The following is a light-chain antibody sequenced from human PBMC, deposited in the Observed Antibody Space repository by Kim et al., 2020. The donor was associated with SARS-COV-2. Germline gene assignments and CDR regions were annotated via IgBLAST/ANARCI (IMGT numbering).Light chain of an antibody. CDR2: GIS. V-gene: IGKV3-20*01. J-gene: IGKJ1*01. Sequence: APRESTTLPGRASQSVSDIPLAWYQQKPGQAPRLIIYGISNRATDIPDRFSGSGAGTDFTLTISRVEPEDFAVYYCQQYAESSATFGQGTKVDIK. CDR1: QSVSDIP. CDR3: QQYAESSAT.